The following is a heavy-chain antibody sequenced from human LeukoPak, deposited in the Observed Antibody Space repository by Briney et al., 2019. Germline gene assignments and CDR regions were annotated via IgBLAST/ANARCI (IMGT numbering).Heavy chain of an antibody. Sequence: ASVKVSCKASGYTFTSYYMHWVRQAPGQGLEWMGIINPSGGSTSYAQKFQGRVTMTRDMSTSTVYMELSSLRSEDTAVYYCARGEPTNGYKSKHFDYRGQGTLVTVSS. CDR1: GYTFTSYY. D-gene: IGHD5-24*01. V-gene: IGHV1-46*01. CDR3: ARGEPTNGYKSKHFDY. CDR2: INPSGGST. J-gene: IGHJ4*02.